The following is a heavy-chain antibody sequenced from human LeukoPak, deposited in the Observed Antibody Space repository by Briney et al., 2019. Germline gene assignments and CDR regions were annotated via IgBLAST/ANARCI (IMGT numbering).Heavy chain of an antibody. CDR3: ARVGMTTVTGDAFDI. J-gene: IGHJ3*02. CDR1: GGTFSSYA. D-gene: IGHD4-17*01. Sequence: ASVKVSCKASGGTFSSYAISWVRQAPGQGLEWMGGIIPIFGTANYAQKFQGRVTITADESTSTAYMELSSLRSEDTAVYYCARVGMTTVTGDAFDIWGQGTMVTVSS. V-gene: IGHV1-69*13. CDR2: IIPIFGTA.